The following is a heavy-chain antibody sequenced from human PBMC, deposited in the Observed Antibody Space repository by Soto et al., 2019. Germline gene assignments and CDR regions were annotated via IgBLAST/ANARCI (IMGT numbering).Heavy chain of an antibody. CDR1: GFTFNNAW. CDR3: ASWGGIASPAYDGSLAPYDY. D-gene: IGHD6-13*01. V-gene: IGHV3-15*01. CDR2: IKSETDGGAT. Sequence: PGGSLRLSCVASGFTFNNAWMTWVRQAPGKGLEWIGLIKSETDGGATESAAPLKGRFIISRDDSRDTLYLQMNSLETEDTAVYYCASWGGIASPAYDGSLAPYDYWGQGTLVTVSS. J-gene: IGHJ4*02.